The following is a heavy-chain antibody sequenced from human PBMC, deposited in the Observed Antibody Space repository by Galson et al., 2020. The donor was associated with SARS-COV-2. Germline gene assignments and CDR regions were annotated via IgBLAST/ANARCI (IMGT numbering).Heavy chain of an antibody. CDR3: ARGSSSGWDYYFDY. J-gene: IGHJ4*02. CDR2: ISRSSSTI. Sequence: GESLKISCAASGFTFSTYSMNWVRQAPGKGLEWVSYISRSSSTIYYADSVKGRFTISRDNAKNSLYLQMNSLRDEDTAVYYCARGSSSGWDYYFDYWGQGTLVTVSS. D-gene: IGHD6-19*01. CDR1: GFTFSTYS. V-gene: IGHV3-48*02.